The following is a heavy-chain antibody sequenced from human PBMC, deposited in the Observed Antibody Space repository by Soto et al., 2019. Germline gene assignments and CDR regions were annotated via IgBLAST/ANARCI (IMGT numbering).Heavy chain of an antibody. J-gene: IGHJ6*02. CDR1: GGSISSYY. CDR3: AAGDFQDSRGYAYYGMDV. V-gene: IGHV4-59*12. D-gene: IGHD3-22*01. Sequence: SETLSLTCTVSGGSISSYYWSWIWQPPGKGLEWIGYIYYSGSTNYNPSLKSRVTISVDTSKNQFSLKLSSLRSEDTAVYYCAAGDFQDSRGYAYYGMDVWGQGTTVTVSS. CDR2: IYYSGST.